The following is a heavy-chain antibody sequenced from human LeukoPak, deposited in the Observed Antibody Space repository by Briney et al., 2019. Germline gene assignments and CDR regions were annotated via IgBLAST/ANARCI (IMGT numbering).Heavy chain of an antibody. D-gene: IGHD2-2*01. Sequence: SQTRFLTSTVAGGSISSGDYYCSWIRHPPGKGLEGFGYIYYSGSTYCNPSLKSRVTISVDTSKNQFSLKLSSVTAADTAVYYCARAIGYCRSTSCYGGGFDPWGQGTLVTVSS. V-gene: IGHV4-30-4*08. J-gene: IGHJ5*02. CDR2: IYYSGST. CDR3: ARAIGYCRSTSCYGGGFDP. CDR1: GGSISSGDYY.